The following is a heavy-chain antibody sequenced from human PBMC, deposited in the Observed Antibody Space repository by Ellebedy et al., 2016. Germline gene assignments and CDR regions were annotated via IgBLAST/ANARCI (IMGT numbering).Heavy chain of an antibody. CDR3: ARVGYGDYYFDY. CDR2: INAGNGNT. J-gene: IGHJ4*02. V-gene: IGHV1-3*01. Sequence: ASVKVSCKASGYTFTSYTMHWVRRAPGQRLEWMGWINAGNGNTKYSQKFQGRVTITRDTSSSTAYMELSSLRSEDTAVYYCARVGYGDYYFDYWGQGTLVTVSS. D-gene: IGHD4-17*01. CDR1: GYTFTSYT.